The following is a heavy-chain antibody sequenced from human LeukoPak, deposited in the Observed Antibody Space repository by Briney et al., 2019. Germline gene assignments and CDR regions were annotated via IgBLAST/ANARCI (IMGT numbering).Heavy chain of an antibody. CDR1: GFTFSSYG. J-gene: IGHJ4*02. V-gene: IGHV3-30*02. CDR3: ATGRDTAMVRLDY. CDR2: IRYDGTNK. Sequence: PGGSLRLSCAASGFTFSSYGMHWVRQAPGKGLEWVAFIRYDGTNKYYADFVKGRFTISRDNSKNTMYLQMNSLRAEDTAVYFCATGRDTAMVRLDYWGQGTLVTVSS. D-gene: IGHD5-18*01.